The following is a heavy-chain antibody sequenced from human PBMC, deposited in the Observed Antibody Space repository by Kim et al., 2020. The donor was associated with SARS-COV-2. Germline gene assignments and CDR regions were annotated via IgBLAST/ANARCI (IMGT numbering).Heavy chain of an antibody. Sequence: GALRLSCAASRFTFSSDAMNWVRQAPGKGLEWVSYISSGSDYIYYADSVKGRFTVSRDNAKNSLYLQMNSLRDEDTAVYYCTRELENSSSRGGLWGQGTLVTVSS. CDR2: ISSGSDYI. CDR1: RFTFSSDA. V-gene: IGHV3-21*05. D-gene: IGHD6-6*01. J-gene: IGHJ4*02. CDR3: TRELENSSSRGGL.